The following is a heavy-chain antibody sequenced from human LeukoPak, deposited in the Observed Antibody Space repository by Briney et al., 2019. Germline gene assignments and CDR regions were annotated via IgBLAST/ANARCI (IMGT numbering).Heavy chain of an antibody. CDR3: ARVTMVRGVIINWYYGMDV. CDR2: ISSSGSTI. D-gene: IGHD3-10*01. Sequence: GGSLRLSCAASGFTFSSYEMNWVRRAPGKGLEWVSYISSSGSTIYYADSVKGRFTISRDNAKNSLYLQMNSLRAEDTAVYYCARVTMVRGVIINWYYGMDVWGQGTTVTVSS. CDR1: GFTFSSYE. J-gene: IGHJ6*02. V-gene: IGHV3-48*03.